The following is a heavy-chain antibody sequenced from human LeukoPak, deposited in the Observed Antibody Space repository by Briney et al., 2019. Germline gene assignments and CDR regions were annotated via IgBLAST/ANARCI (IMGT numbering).Heavy chain of an antibody. CDR1: GGSIRSSYYY. CDR2: IYDSGST. V-gene: IGHV4-39*01. D-gene: IGHD2-15*01. CDR3: ARLSCNGEKCYPNFDY. Sequence: SETLSLTCTVSGGSIRSSYYYWGWIRQPPGKGLEWIGSIYDSGSTYYNPSLKSRVTISVDTSRNQFSLNLTSVTSADTAMYYCARLSCNGEKCYPNFDYWGQGTLVTVSS. J-gene: IGHJ4*02.